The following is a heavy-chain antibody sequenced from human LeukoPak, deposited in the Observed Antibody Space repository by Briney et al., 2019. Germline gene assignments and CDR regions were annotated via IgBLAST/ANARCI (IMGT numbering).Heavy chain of an antibody. D-gene: IGHD3-10*01. CDR1: GFTFSSYS. Sequence: GGSLRLSCAASGFTFSSYSMNWVRQAPGKGVEWVSSISSSSSYIYYADSVKGRFTISRDNAKNSLYLQMNSLRAEDTAVYYCARDSRTDPGGDGLDVWGQGTTVTVSS. CDR3: ARDSRTDPGGDGLDV. J-gene: IGHJ6*02. V-gene: IGHV3-21*01. CDR2: ISSSSSYI.